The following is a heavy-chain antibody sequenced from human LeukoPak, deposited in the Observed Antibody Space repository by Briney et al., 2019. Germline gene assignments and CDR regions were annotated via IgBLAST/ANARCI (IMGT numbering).Heavy chain of an antibody. CDR1: GFTFSSYA. CDR2: ISYDGSNK. D-gene: IGHD3-16*01. V-gene: IGHV3-30*04. J-gene: IGHJ3*02. CDR3: ASLYDINAFGI. Sequence: GGSLRLSCAASGFTFSSYAMHWVRQAPGKGLEWVAVISYDGSNKYYADSVKGRFTISRDNSKNTLYLQMNSLRAEDTAVYYCASLYDINAFGIWGQGTMVTVSS.